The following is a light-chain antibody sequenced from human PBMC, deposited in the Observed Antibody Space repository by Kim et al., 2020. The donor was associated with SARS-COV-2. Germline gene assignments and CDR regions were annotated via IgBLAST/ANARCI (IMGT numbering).Light chain of an antibody. CDR1: QFINTR. V-gene: IGKV1-5*01. CDR2: DAS. CDR3: QQYYNYST. Sequence: SASVGDRVTITCRAGQFINTRLAWYQQKPGKAPNLLIYDASSLRSGIPSRFSGSGSDTEFSLTIRSLQPDDFATYYCQQYYNYSTFGLGTKVDIK. J-gene: IGKJ1*01.